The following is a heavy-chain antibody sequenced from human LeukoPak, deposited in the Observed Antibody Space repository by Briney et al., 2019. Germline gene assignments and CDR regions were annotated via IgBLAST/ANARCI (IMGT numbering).Heavy chain of an antibody. J-gene: IGHJ5*02. CDR2: IYYSGST. CDR1: GGSISSYY. CDR3: ARGRYGDYGWFDP. Sequence: SETLSLTCTVSGGSISSYYWSWIRQPPGKGLEWIGYIYYSGSTNYNPSLKSRVTISVDTSKNQFSLKLSSVTAADTAVYYCARGRYGDYGWFDPWAREPWSPSPQ. V-gene: IGHV4-59*01. D-gene: IGHD4-17*01.